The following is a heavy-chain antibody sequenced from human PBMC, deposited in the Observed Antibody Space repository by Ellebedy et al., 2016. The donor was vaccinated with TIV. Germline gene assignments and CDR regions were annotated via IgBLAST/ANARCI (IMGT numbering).Heavy chain of an antibody. CDR1: GFTFDDYA. V-gene: IGHV3-9*01. J-gene: IGHJ4*02. D-gene: IGHD7-27*01. CDR2: IIWNGRGV. Sequence: PGGSLRLSCAASGFTFDDYAMYWVRQAPGKGLEWVSGIIWNGRGVGYADSVKGRFTISRDNAKNSLYLQMNSLREEDTALYYCAKGLSLGYYFDNWGQGILVSVSS. CDR3: AKGLSLGYYFDN.